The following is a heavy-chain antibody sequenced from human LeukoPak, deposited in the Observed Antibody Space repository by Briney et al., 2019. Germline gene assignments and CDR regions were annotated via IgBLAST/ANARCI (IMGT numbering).Heavy chain of an antibody. CDR1: GFTFRGSA. D-gene: IGHD1-26*01. CDR2: IDKKDNFYAT. Sequence: GGSLRLSCAASGFTFRGSAIHCVRQSSGKGLEWVGHIDKKDNFYATTSASSVTGRFTSSRDDSKNTAYLQMNSLKTEDTALYYCTRGSGTYNWLDPWGQGTLVTVSS. CDR3: TRGSGTYNWLDP. V-gene: IGHV3-73*01. J-gene: IGHJ5*02.